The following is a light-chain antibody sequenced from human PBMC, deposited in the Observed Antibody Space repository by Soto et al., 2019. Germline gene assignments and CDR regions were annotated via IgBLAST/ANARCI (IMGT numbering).Light chain of an antibody. CDR2: ETS. Sequence: PGVRATLSCRASHSVDSSYFAWYQQRPGQAPRLLIYETSSRATGIPDRFSGSGSGTDFTLTVSRLEPEDFAVYFCQQYGSYPLTFGGGTKVEIK. CDR1: HSVDSSY. J-gene: IGKJ4*01. V-gene: IGKV3-20*01. CDR3: QQYGSYPLT.